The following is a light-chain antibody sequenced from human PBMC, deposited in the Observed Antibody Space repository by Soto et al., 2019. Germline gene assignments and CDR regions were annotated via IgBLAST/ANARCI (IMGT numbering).Light chain of an antibody. V-gene: IGKV1-39*01. CDR1: QSISNY. CDR3: QQSYNTPRT. J-gene: IGKJ1*01. Sequence: IRMTQSPSSLSASVGDRVALTCRASQSISNYLNWYQQKPGKAPKVLIYAASSLQSGVPSRFSGSGSGTDFTLTISSLQPEDFATYYCQQSYNTPRTFGQGTKVDIK. CDR2: AAS.